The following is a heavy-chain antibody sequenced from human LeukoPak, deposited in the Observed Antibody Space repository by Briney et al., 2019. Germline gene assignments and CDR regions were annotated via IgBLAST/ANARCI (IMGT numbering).Heavy chain of an antibody. V-gene: IGHV3-23*01. D-gene: IGHD5-12*01. CDR1: GFTFSSYA. CDR3: AKPPGLRRLDP. Sequence: GGSLRLSCAASGFTFSSYAMNWVRQAPGKGLAWVSGINNSGGSTYYADSVKGRFTISRDNFKNTLYLQMNSLRAEDTAVYYCAKPPGLRRLDPWGQGTLVTVSS. CDR2: INNSGGST. J-gene: IGHJ5*02.